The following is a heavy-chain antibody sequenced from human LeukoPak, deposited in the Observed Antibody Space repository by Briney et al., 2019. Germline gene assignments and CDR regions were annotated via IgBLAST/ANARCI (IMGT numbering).Heavy chain of an antibody. V-gene: IGHV2-70*11. D-gene: IGHD2-15*01. CDR1: GFSLRTRGMC. J-gene: IGHJ3*02. CDR2: IDWDDDK. Sequence: SGPALVNPTQTLTLTCTFSGFSLRTRGMCVSWIRQPPGKALEWLSRIDWDDDKYYSTSLKTRPTISKDTSKNQVVLTMTNMDPVDTATYYCARTEHGYCSGGSCYSGLDAFDIWGQGTMVTVSS. CDR3: ARTEHGYCSGGSCYSGLDAFDI.